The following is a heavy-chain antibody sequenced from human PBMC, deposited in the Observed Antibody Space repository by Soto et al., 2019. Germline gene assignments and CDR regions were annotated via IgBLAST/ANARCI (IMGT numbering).Heavy chain of an antibody. D-gene: IGHD6-13*01. CDR1: GYSFTSYW. V-gene: IGHV5-51*01. Sequence: GESLKISCKGSGYSFTSYWINWVRQMPGKGLEWMGIIYPGDSDTRYSPSFQGQVTISADKSLSTAYLQWRSLKASDTAMYYCARHHGSPGSYFGMDVWGQGTTVTVSS. CDR2: IYPGDSDT. CDR3: ARHHGSPGSYFGMDV. J-gene: IGHJ6*02.